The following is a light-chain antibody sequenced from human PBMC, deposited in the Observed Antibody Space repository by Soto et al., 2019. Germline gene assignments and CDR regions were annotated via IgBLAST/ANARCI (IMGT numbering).Light chain of an antibody. Sequence: DIQLTQSPSFLSASIGYRFNITCRASQSIRSYLNWHQQKPGKAPKLLIYAASSLQSGVPSRLSGSGSGTDFTLTISSMKPEDFASYYCQQYNSYSTFGHGTKVDIK. CDR1: QSIRSY. V-gene: IGKV1-39*01. CDR2: AAS. CDR3: QQYNSYST. J-gene: IGKJ1*01.